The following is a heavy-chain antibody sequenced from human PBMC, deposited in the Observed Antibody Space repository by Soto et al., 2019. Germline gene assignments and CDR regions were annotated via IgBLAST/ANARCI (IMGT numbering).Heavy chain of an antibody. CDR1: GYTFTSYG. J-gene: IGHJ4*02. CDR2: ISAYNGNT. V-gene: IGHV1-18*01. D-gene: IGHD3-16*02. Sequence: QVQLVQSGAEVKKPGASVKVSCKASGYTFTSYGISWVRQAPGQGLEWMGWISAYNGNTNYAQKLQGRVTMTTDTSTSTAYMELRSLRSDDTAVYYCARVPCPACSATYYDYVWGSYRPLPDYWGQGTLVTVSS. CDR3: ARVPCPACSATYYDYVWGSYRPLPDY.